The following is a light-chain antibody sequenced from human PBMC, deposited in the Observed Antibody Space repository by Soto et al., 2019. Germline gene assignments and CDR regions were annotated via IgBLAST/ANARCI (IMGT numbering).Light chain of an antibody. CDR3: QQVDSYPLT. Sequence: DIQLTQSPSFLSGSVGDRVTITCRASQGISIYLNWYQQRPGKAPNLLIYGASTLQSGVPSRFSGSGSGTEFTLTISSLQPEDFATYYCQQVDSYPLTFGGGTKVDI. V-gene: IGKV1-9*01. CDR2: GAS. J-gene: IGKJ4*01. CDR1: QGISIY.